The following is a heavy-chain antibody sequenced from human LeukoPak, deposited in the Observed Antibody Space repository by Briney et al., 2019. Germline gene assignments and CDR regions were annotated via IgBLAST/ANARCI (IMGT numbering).Heavy chain of an antibody. CDR2: IIPIFGTA. J-gene: IGHJ5*02. V-gene: IGHV1-69*13. Sequence: SVKVSCKASGGTFSSYAISWVRQAPGQGLEWMGGIIPIFGTANYAQKFQGRVTMTADESTSTAYMELSSLRSEDTAVYYCARAKGDYCSSTSCYNWFDPWGQGTLVTVSS. D-gene: IGHD2-2*01. CDR3: ARAKGDYCSSTSCYNWFDP. CDR1: GGTFSSYA.